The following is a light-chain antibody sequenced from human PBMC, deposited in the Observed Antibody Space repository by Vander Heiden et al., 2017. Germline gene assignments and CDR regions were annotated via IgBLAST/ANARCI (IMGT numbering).Light chain of an antibody. CDR2: EAS. CDR1: QSISNS. CDR3: QQSYSTPLT. V-gene: IGKV1-39*01. Sequence: DIQMTPSPSSLSASVGDRVTITCRGSQSISNSLNWYQQKPGKAPKLLISEASSLQTGVPSRFSGTGSGTDFTLTISSLQPEDFATYFCQQSYSTPLTFGGGTKVEIK. J-gene: IGKJ4*01.